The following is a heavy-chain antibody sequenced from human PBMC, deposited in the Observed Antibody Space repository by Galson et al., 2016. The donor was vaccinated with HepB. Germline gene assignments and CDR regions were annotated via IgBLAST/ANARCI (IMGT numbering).Heavy chain of an antibody. J-gene: IGHJ4*02. CDR1: GFTFGDYT. CDR2: VRSKTYGGAT. CDR3: ARFNRDYSLFYYDH. D-gene: IGHD4-17*01. Sequence: SLRLSCAASGFTFGDYTLNWVRQAPGKGLEWVGFVRSKTYGGATEYAASVKGRFTISRDDSKSIAYLQMNSLKTDDTDVYYCARFNRDYSLFYYDHWGQGTLVTVSS. V-gene: IGHV3-49*04.